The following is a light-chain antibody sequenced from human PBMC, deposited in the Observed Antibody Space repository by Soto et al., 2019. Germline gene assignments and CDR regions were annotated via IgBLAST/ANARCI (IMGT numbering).Light chain of an antibody. J-gene: IGLJ2*01. CDR1: SLNIGSYS. V-gene: IGLV1-44*01. CDR3: AAWDDSLNSLV. CDR2: SNS. Sequence: QSVLTQPPSASGTPGQSVTISCSGGSLNIGSYSVSWYYQIPGTAPTLLITSNSQRPSGVPDRFSGSKSGTSASLAISGLQPEDEANYYCAAWDDSLNSLVFGGGTKLTVL.